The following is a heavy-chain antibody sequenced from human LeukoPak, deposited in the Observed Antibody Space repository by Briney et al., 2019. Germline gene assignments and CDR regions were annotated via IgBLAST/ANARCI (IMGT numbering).Heavy chain of an antibody. Sequence: SETLSLTCTVSGASISGYYWSWIRQPPGRGLEWIGYIYYSGSANYNPSLKSRVTISVDTSKNQFSLKLSSVTAADTAVYYCATGRRITRFRSPQNAFDIWGQGTMVTVSS. CDR2: IYYSGSA. CDR1: GASISGYY. V-gene: IGHV4-59*01. J-gene: IGHJ3*02. CDR3: ATGRRITRFRSPQNAFDI. D-gene: IGHD3-3*01.